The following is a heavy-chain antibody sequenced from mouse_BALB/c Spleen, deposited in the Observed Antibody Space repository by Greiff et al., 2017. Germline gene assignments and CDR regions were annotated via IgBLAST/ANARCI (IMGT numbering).Heavy chain of an antibody. Sequence: EVKLVESGGGLVKPGGSLKLSCAASGFTFSSYAMSWVRQSPEKRLEWVAEISSGGSYTYYPDSVKGRFTISRDNAKNNLYLQMSSLKSEDTAMYYCAREGYWGQGTTLTVSS. CDR1: GFTFSSYA. V-gene: IGHV5-6*03. CDR2: ISSGGSYT. CDR3: AREGY. J-gene: IGHJ2*01.